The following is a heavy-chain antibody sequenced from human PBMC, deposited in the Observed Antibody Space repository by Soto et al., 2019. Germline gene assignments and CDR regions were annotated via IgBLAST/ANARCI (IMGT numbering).Heavy chain of an antibody. V-gene: IGHV3-72*01. CDR2: IKNKAQSYIT. Sequence: EVQLVESGGGLVQPGGSLRLSCAASGLPFSDLYMDWVRQAPGTGLEWVGRIKNKAQSYITEYAAAVKGRFSISRDDSQKTMYLQMNSLEAYYRAVYSWARPVSEIDVWGQGTMVTVSS. CDR3: ARPVSEIDV. CDR1: GLPFSDLY. J-gene: IGHJ6*02.